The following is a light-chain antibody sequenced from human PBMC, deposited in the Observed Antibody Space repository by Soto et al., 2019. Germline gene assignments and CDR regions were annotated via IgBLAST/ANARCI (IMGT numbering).Light chain of an antibody. CDR1: QSLANSF. Sequence: EFVLTQSPGTLSLSPGERATLSCRASQSLANSFIAWYQQKPGQAPRLLIYDTSSRASGIPDRFSGSGSGTDFTLTISRLQTEEFAVFYCQQYGTSEIIFGQGTRLEI. CDR2: DTS. V-gene: IGKV3-20*01. J-gene: IGKJ5*01. CDR3: QQYGTSEII.